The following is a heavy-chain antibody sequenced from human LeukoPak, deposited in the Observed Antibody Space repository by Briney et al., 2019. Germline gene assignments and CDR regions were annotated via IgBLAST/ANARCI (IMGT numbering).Heavy chain of an antibody. D-gene: IGHD1-26*01. CDR1: GFTFSNYW. V-gene: IGHV3-7*01. Sequence: PGGSLRLSCAASGFTFSNYWMGWVRLAPGKGLEWVANIKQDGSQKYFGDSVKGRFTISRDNAENSLFLQMSSLRDEDTAVYYCARDSGSYHFDSCWGQGTLVTVSS. CDR2: IKQDGSQK. CDR3: ARDSGSYHFDSC. J-gene: IGHJ4*02.